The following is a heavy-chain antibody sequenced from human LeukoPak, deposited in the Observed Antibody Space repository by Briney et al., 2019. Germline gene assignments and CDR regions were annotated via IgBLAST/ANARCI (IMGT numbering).Heavy chain of an antibody. CDR3: ARDPFAMIVVVSGMDV. Sequence: GASVKVSCKASGYTFTGYNMHWVRQAPGQGLEWMGWINPNSGGTNYAQKFQGRVTMTRDTSISTAYMELSRLRSDDTAVYYCARDPFAMIVVVSGMDVWGQGTTVTVSS. V-gene: IGHV1-2*02. CDR2: INPNSGGT. D-gene: IGHD3-22*01. J-gene: IGHJ6*02. CDR1: GYTFTGYN.